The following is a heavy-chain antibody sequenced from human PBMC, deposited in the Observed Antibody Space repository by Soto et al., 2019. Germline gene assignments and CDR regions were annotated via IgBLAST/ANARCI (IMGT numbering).Heavy chain of an antibody. CDR2: IYWDDDK. V-gene: IGHV2-5*02. Sequence: QITLKESGPTLVKRTQTLTLTCTFSGFSLSTSGVGVGWIRQPPGKALEWLALIYWDDDKRYSPSLKSRLTITKDTSKNQVVLTMTNMDPVDTATYYCAHSPSQLRYFDWFSPWGQGTLVTVSS. CDR3: AHSPSQLRYFDWFSP. CDR1: GFSLSTSGVG. J-gene: IGHJ5*02. D-gene: IGHD3-9*01.